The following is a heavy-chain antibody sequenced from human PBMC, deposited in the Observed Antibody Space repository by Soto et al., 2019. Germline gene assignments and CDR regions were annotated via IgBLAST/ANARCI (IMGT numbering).Heavy chain of an antibody. D-gene: IGHD5-18*01. Sequence: EVQLVESGGGLVKPGGSLRLSCAASGFTFSSYSMNWVRQAPGKGREWVSSISSSSSYRYYADSVKGRFGISRDNAKNSLYLQLNSLRAEDTAVYYCARLQLGYSYGSLDYWGQGTLVTVSS. CDR2: ISSSSSYR. J-gene: IGHJ4*02. CDR1: GFTFSSYS. CDR3: ARLQLGYSYGSLDY. V-gene: IGHV3-21*01.